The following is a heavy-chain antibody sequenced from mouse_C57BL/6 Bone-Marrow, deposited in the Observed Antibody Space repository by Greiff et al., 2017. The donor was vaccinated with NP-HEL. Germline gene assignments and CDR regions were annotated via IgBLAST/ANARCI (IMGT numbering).Heavy chain of an antibody. J-gene: IGHJ3*01. CDR1: GFTFSDYY. Sequence: EVQVVESGGGLVQPGGSLKLSCAASGFTFSDYYMYWVRQTPEKRLEWVAYISNGGGSTYYPDTVKGRFTISRDNAKNTLYLQMSRLKSEDTAMYYCARHRYDYSWFAYWGQGTLVTVSA. D-gene: IGHD2-4*01. CDR3: ARHRYDYSWFAY. V-gene: IGHV5-12*01. CDR2: ISNGGGST.